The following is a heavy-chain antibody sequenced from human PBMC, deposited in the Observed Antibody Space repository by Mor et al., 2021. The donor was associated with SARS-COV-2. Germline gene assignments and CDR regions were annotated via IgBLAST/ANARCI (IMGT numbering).Heavy chain of an antibody. D-gene: IGHD4-17*01. V-gene: IGHV3-53*04. CDR3: ARVMTTVTTHAFDI. Sequence: GRFTISRHNSKNTLYLQMNSLRAEDTAVYYCARVMTTVTTHAFDIWGQGTMVTVSS. J-gene: IGHJ3*02.